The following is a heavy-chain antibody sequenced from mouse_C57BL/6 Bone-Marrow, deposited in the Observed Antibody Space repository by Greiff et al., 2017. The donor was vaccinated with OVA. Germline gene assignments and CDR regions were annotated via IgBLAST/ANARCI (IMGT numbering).Heavy chain of an antibody. V-gene: IGHV1-5*01. CDR2: IYPGNSDT. D-gene: IGHD1-1*01. CDR3: TKDYYGTYAMDY. CDR1: GYTFTSYW. Sequence: EVQRVESGTVLARPGASVKMSCKTSGYTFTSYWMHWVKQRPGQGLEWIGAIYPGNSDTSYNQKFKGKAKLTAVTSASTAYMELSSLTNEDSAVYYCTKDYYGTYAMDYWGQGTSVTVSS. J-gene: IGHJ4*01.